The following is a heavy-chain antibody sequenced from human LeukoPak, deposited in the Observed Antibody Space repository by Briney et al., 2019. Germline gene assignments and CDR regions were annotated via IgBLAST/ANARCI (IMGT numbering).Heavy chain of an antibody. Sequence: SETLSLTCTVSGGSISSYYWSWIRQPPGKGLEWIGYIYYSGSTNYNPSLKSRVTISVDTSKNQFSLKLSSVTAADTAVYYCGRVGYDFWSGYHNWLDPWGQGTLVTVPS. CDR1: GGSISSYY. CDR3: GRVGYDFWSGYHNWLDP. CDR2: IYYSGST. V-gene: IGHV4-59*01. J-gene: IGHJ5*02. D-gene: IGHD3-3*01.